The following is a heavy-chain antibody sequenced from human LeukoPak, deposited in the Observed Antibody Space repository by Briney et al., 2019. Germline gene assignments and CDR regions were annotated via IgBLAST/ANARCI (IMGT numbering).Heavy chain of an antibody. CDR3: ARERMVYGIQGEFEY. D-gene: IGHD2-8*01. V-gene: IGHV4-39*07. CDR1: GDSTSGSSYF. J-gene: IGHJ4*02. CDR2: ILYSGTT. Sequence: PSETLSLTCTASGDSTSGSSYFWGWIRQPPGKGLEWIGSILYSGTTYYNPSLKSRVTISVDASKKQFSLRLSSVTAADTAVYYCARERMVYGIQGEFEYWGQGTLVTVS.